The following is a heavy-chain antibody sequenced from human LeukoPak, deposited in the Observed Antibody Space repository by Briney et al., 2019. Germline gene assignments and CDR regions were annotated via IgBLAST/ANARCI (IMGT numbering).Heavy chain of an antibody. CDR1: GFTVSSNY. J-gene: IGHJ6*02. CDR2: IYSGGST. CDR3: ARDQTYYGMDV. Sequence: GGSLRLSCAASGFTVSSNYMSWVRQAPGKGLEWVSVIYSGGSTYYADSVKGRFTISRDNSKNTLYLQMNSLRAEDTAVYYCARDQTYYGMDVWGQGTTVTVSS. V-gene: IGHV3-53*01.